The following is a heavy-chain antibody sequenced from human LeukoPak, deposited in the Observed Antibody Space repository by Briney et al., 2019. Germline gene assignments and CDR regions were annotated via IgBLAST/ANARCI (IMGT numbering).Heavy chain of an antibody. CDR3: AKDPPRYYYDSSGYDY. CDR1: GITFSSYA. Sequence: GGSLRLSCAASGITFSSYAMSWVRQAPGKGLEWVSDINGSGGSTYYADSVKGRFTISRDNSKNTLYLQMNSLRAEDTAVYYCAKDPPRYYYDSSGYDYWGQGTLVTVSS. D-gene: IGHD3-22*01. CDR2: INGSGGST. V-gene: IGHV3-23*01. J-gene: IGHJ4*02.